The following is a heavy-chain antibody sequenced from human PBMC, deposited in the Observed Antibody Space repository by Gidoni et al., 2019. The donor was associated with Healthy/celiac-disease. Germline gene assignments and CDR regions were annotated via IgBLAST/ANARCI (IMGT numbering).Heavy chain of an antibody. CDR3: ARTPALLGRLGDAFDI. CDR2: ISSSSSYT. Sequence: QVQLVESGGGLVKPGGSLRLSRAASGFTFSSYYMSWIRQAPGKGLEWVSYISSSSSYTNYADSVKGRFTISRDNAKNSLYLQMNSLRAEDTAVYYCARTPALLGRLGDAFDIWGQGTMVTVSS. D-gene: IGHD1-26*01. V-gene: IGHV3-11*06. J-gene: IGHJ3*02. CDR1: GFTFSSYY.